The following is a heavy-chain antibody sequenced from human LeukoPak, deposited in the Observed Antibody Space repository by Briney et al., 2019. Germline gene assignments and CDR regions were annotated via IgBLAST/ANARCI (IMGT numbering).Heavy chain of an antibody. V-gene: IGHV3-30*04. CDR1: GFTFSSYA. J-gene: IGHJ4*02. CDR3: AGHFGAWHYFDY. Sequence: GRSLRLSCAASGFTFSSYAIHWVRQAPGKGLEWVALISYDGSTKYSTDSVKGRFTISRDNSKNTLYLQMNSLRPGDTAVYYCAGHFGAWHYFDYWGQGTLVTVSS. CDR2: ISYDGSTK. D-gene: IGHD3-3*01.